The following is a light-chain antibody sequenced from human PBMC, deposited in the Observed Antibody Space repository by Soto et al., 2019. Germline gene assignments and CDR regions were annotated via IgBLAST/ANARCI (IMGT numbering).Light chain of an antibody. V-gene: IGKV3-15*01. Sequence: EIVMTQSPAALSVSPGERATLSCRASQSISTNLAWYQQKPGQAPRLLFYHTSTRATGIPVRFSASGSGTEFTLTISSLQSEDSAVYYCQQYHNWPPSTFGQGTRLEIK. CDR2: HTS. J-gene: IGKJ5*01. CDR1: QSISTN. CDR3: QQYHNWPPST.